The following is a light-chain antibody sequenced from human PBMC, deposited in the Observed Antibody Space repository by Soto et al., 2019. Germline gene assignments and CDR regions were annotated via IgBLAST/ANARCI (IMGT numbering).Light chain of an antibody. Sequence: QSALTQPASVSGSPGQSITISCTGTSSDVGGYKFVSWYQQHPGKAPKLMIYDVSNRPSGISNRFSGSKSGNTASLTISGXXAEDEAXXXCSSYTTSSTRVFGTGTKVTVL. CDR1: SSDVGGYKF. CDR2: DVS. J-gene: IGLJ1*01. V-gene: IGLV2-14*01. CDR3: SSYTTSSTRV.